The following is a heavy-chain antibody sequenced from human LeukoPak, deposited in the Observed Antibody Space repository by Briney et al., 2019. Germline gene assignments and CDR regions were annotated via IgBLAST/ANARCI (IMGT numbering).Heavy chain of an antibody. Sequence: TSETLSLTCTVSGGSISSGSYYWSWIRQPAGKGLAWIGRIYTSGSTNYNPSLTSRATISVDTSKNQFSLKLSSVTAADTAVYYCARETYSSSWYESYFDYWGQGTLVTVSS. V-gene: IGHV4-61*02. J-gene: IGHJ4*02. CDR2: IYTSGST. CDR1: GGSISSGSYY. D-gene: IGHD6-13*01. CDR3: ARETYSSSWYESYFDY.